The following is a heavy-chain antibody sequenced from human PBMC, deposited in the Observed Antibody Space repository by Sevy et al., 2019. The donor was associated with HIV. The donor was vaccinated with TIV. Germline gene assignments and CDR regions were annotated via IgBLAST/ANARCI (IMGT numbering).Heavy chain of an antibody. Sequence: RGYLRLSCAASGFTFSSYGMHWVRQAPGKGLEWVAVISYDGSNKYYADSVKGRFTISRDNSKNTLYLQMNSLRAEDTAVSYRAKLGYCRSTSCYTGDKAFDIWGQGTMVAVSS. J-gene: IGHJ3*02. CDR3: AKLGYCRSTSCYTGDKAFDI. V-gene: IGHV3-30*18. CDR1: GFTFSSYG. CDR2: ISYDGSNK. D-gene: IGHD2-2*02.